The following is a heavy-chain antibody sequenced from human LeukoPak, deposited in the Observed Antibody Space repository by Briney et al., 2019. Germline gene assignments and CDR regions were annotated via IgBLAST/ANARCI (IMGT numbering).Heavy chain of an antibody. J-gene: IGHJ4*02. CDR2: ISAYNGNT. CDR1: GYTFTSYG. Sequence: ASVKVSCKASGYTFTSYGISWVRQAPGPVLEWMGWISAYNGNTNYAQKLQGRITMTTDTSTSTAYMELRSLRSDDTAVYYCARAALRYFDPGDYWGQGTLVTVSS. CDR3: ARAALRYFDPGDY. V-gene: IGHV1-18*01. D-gene: IGHD3-9*01.